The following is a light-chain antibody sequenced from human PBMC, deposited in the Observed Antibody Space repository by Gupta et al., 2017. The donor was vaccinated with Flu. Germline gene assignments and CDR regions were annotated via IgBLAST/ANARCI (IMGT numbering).Light chain of an antibody. Sequence: DFVLTQSPDSLAVSLGERATINCKSSQSVFYSSTNKNYLAWYQQKPGQPPKLLIYWASTRESGVPDRFSGSGSGTDFTLTISSLQAEEVAVYYCQQYYTTPLAFGPGTKVGI. CDR3: QQYYTTPLA. CDR2: WAS. J-gene: IGKJ3*01. CDR1: QSVFYSSTNKNY. V-gene: IGKV4-1*01.